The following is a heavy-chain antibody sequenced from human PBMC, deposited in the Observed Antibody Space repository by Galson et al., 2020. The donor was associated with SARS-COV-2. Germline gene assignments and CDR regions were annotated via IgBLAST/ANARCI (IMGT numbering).Heavy chain of an antibody. D-gene: IGHD2-2*02. CDR1: GGTFSSYA. J-gene: IGHJ6*03. CDR3: ARDRGYCSSTSCYNYYYYMDV. CDR2: IIPILGIA. V-gene: IGHV1-69*10. Sequence: SVKVSCKASGGTFSSYAISWVRQAPGQGLEWMGGIIPILGIANYAQKFQGRVTITADKSTSTAYMELSSLRSEDTAVYYCARDRGYCSSTSCYNYYYYMDVWGKGTTVTVSS.